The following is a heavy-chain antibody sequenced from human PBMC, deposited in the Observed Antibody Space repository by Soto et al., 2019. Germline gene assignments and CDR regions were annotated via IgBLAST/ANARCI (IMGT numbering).Heavy chain of an antibody. CDR1: GVTFSSYA. D-gene: IGHD2-2*02. J-gene: IGHJ6*02. CDR3: ARGRYCSSTSCYTNHYYYYYGMDV. CDR2: IIPIFGTA. V-gene: IGHV1-69*13. Sequence: SVKVSCKASGVTFSSYAISWVRQAPGQGLEWMGGIIPIFGTANYAQKFQGRVTITADESTSTAYMELSSLRSEDTAVYYCARGRYCSSTSCYTNHYYYYYGMDVWGQGTTVTVSS.